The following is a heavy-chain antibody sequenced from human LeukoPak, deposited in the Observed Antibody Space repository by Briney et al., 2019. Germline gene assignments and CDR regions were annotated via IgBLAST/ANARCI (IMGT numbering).Heavy chain of an antibody. Sequence: ASVKVSCKASGYTFTGYYMHWVRQAPGQGLEWMGRINPNSGGTNYAQKFQGRVTMTRDTSISTAYMELSRLRSDDTAVYYCARDQQLGGVRFDPWGQGTLVTVSS. CDR2: INPNSGGT. CDR1: GYTFTGYY. CDR3: ARDQQLGGVRFDP. D-gene: IGHD6-13*01. J-gene: IGHJ5*02. V-gene: IGHV1-2*06.